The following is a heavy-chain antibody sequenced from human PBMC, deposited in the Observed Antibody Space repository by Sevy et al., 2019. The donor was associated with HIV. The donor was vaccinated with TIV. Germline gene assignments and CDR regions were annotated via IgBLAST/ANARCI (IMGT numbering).Heavy chain of an antibody. D-gene: IGHD2-21*01. V-gene: IGHV3-23*01. CDR1: GFTLSTYA. CDR3: AKVRCGSACFYAMDV. CDR2: IRGSDGST. J-gene: IGHJ6*02. Sequence: GGFLRLSCEASGFTLSTYAMSWVRQPPGKGLEWVSGIRGSDGSTEYADSVKGRFTISTDKSKNTLYVQMNSLRAEDTAVYYCAKVRCGSACFYAMDVWGQGTTVTVSS.